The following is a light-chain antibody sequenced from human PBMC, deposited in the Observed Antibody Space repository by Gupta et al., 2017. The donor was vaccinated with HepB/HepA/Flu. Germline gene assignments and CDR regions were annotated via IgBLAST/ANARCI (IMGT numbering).Light chain of an antibody. J-gene: IGKJ1*01. V-gene: IGKV3-20*01. Sequence: EFVLTQSPGTLSLSPGERATLSCRASQSVSSNYLAWYQQKLGQAPRLLIYGSSSRATGIPDRFSGSGSGTDFTLTISRLEPEDSAVYYCQQCFSSPPWTFGQGTKVEIK. CDR3: QQCFSSPPWT. CDR1: QSVSSNY. CDR2: GSS.